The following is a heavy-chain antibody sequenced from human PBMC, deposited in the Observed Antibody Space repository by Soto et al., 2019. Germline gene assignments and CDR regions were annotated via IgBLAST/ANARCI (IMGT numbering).Heavy chain of an antibody. V-gene: IGHV4-59*08. CDR3: ARHLRDRLVPAAMPSFDP. CDR1: GGSISSYY. CDR2: IYYSGST. D-gene: IGHD2-2*01. J-gene: IGHJ5*02. Sequence: SETLSLTCTVSGGSISSYYWSWIRQPPGKGLEWIGYIYYSGSTNYNPSLKSRVTISVDTSKNQFSLKLSSVTAADTAVYYCARHLRDRLVPAAMPSFDPWGQGTLVTVSS.